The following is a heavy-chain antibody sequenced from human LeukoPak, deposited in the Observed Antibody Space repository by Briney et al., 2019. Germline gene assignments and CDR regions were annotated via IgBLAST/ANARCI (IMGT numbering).Heavy chain of an antibody. CDR2: IYHSGST. CDR1: GGSISSSSYY. CDR3: ARVGGNEYDYFDISGYIDP. Sequence: PSETLSLTCTVSGGSISSSSYYWGWIRQPPGKGLEWIGSIYHSGSTYYNPSLKSRVTISVDTSKNQFSLKLSSVTAADTAVYYCARVGGNEYDYFDISGYIDPWGQGTLVTVSS. J-gene: IGHJ5*02. V-gene: IGHV4-39*07. D-gene: IGHD3-22*01.